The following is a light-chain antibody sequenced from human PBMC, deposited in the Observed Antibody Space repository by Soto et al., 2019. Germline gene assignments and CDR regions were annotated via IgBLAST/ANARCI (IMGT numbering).Light chain of an antibody. Sequence: QSALTQPRSVSGSPGQSVTISCTGTSSDLGGYNFVSWYQQHPGEAPKLMIYDVRKRPSGVPDRFPGSKSGNTASLTISGLQAEDEADYYCCSYAGSYNYVFGTGTKVTVL. J-gene: IGLJ1*01. CDR3: CSYAGSYNYV. CDR1: SSDLGGYNF. V-gene: IGLV2-11*01. CDR2: DVR.